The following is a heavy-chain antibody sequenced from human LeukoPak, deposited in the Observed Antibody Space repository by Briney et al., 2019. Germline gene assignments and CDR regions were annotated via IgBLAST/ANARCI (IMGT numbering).Heavy chain of an antibody. CDR3: ARAYYDSSGSHEDY. J-gene: IGHJ4*02. CDR1: GFTFSSYW. CDR2: IKKDGGEK. Sequence: GGSLRLSCAASGFTFSSYWMTWVRQAPGKGLEWVANIKKDGGEKYYVDSVKGRFTISRDNAKNSLYLQMNSLRAEDTVVYYCARAYYDSSGSHEDYWGQGTLVTVSS. D-gene: IGHD3-22*01. V-gene: IGHV3-7*01.